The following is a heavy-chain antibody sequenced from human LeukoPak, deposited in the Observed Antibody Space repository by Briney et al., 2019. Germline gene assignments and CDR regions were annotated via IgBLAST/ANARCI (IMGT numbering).Heavy chain of an antibody. CDR3: ARDPYYYDSSGYYFDAFDI. D-gene: IGHD3-22*01. CDR1: GGSISSGGYY. CDR2: IYYSGST. J-gene: IGHJ3*02. Sequence: SETLSLTCTVSGGSISSGGYYWSWIRQPPGKGLEWIGYIYYSGSTYYNPSLKSRVTISVDTSKNQFSLKLSSVTAADTAVYYCARDPYYYDSSGYYFDAFDIWGQGTMVTVSS. V-gene: IGHV4-30-4*08.